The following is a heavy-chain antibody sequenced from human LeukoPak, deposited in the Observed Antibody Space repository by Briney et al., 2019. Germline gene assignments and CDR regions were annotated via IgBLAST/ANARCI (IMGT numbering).Heavy chain of an antibody. V-gene: IGHV3-74*01. Sequence: GGSLRLSCAASGFTLSRYGMNWVRQAPGKGLVWVSRINSEGSSTTYADSVKGRFTISRDNAKNSLYLQMNSLRAEDTAVYYCARPYSSGWYGGFNFWGQGTLVTVSS. CDR3: ARPYSSGWYGGFNF. CDR2: INSEGSST. D-gene: IGHD6-19*01. CDR1: GFTLSRYG. J-gene: IGHJ4*02.